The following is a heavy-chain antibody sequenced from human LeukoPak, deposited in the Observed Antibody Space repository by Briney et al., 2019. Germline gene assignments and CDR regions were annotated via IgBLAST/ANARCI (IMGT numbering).Heavy chain of an antibody. J-gene: IGHJ4*02. CDR3: ARGRVSVVAVAGTSGDNHRNHDY. Sequence: SETLSLTCAVYGGSFSGYYWSWIRQPPGKGLEWIGEINHSGSTNYNPSLKSRVTISVDTSKNQFSLKLSSVTAADTAVYYCARGRVSVVAVAGTSGDNHRNHDYWGQGTLATVSS. CDR1: GGSFSGYY. V-gene: IGHV4-34*01. CDR2: INHSGST. D-gene: IGHD6-19*01.